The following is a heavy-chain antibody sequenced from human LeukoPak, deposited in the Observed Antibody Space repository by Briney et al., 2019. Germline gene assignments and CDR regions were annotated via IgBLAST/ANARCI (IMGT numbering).Heavy chain of an antibody. CDR1: GGTFSSYA. J-gene: IGHJ4*02. CDR2: IIPIFGTA. V-gene: IGHV1-69*06. D-gene: IGHD1-14*01. CDR3: AKDVRTKRPPPEGFDY. Sequence: SVKVSCKASGGTFSSYAISWVRQAPEQGLEWMGGIIPIFGTANYAQKFQGRVTITADKSTSTAYMELSSLRSEDTAVYYCAKDVRTKRPPPEGFDYWGQGTLVTVSS.